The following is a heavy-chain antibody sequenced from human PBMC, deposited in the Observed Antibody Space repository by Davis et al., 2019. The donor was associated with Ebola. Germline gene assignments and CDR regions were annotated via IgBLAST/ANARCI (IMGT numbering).Heavy chain of an antibody. CDR1: GFTFTNSA. CDR3: AAVAARPRLTPDY. D-gene: IGHD6-6*01. V-gene: IGHV1-58*01. CDR2: IVVGSGYT. Sequence: SVKVSCKTSGFTFTNSAVQWVRQARGQRLEWIGWIVVGSGYTNSTQKFQERVTITRDMSTSTAYMELSSLRSEDTAVYYCAAVAARPRLTPDYWGQGTLVTVSS. J-gene: IGHJ4*02.